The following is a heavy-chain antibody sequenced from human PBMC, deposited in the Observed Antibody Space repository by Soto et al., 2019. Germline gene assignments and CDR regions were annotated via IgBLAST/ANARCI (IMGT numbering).Heavy chain of an antibody. Sequence: ASVKVSCKASGYTFTSYGISWVRQAPGQGLEWMGWISAYNGNTNYAQKLQGRVTMTTDTSTSTAYMELSSLRSEDTAVYYCSTEEGTRYNWNLRFDYWGQGTLVTVSS. CDR1: GYTFTSYG. D-gene: IGHD1-1*01. CDR3: STEEGTRYNWNLRFDY. CDR2: ISAYNGNT. J-gene: IGHJ4*02. V-gene: IGHV1-18*01.